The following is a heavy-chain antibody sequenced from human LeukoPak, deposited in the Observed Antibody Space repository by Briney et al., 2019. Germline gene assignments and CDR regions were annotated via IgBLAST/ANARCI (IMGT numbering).Heavy chain of an antibody. J-gene: IGHJ5*02. CDR1: GGSFSGYY. CDR3: AENFSVTTKQKNGSDP. CDR2: INHSGST. V-gene: IGHV4-34*01. Sequence: SETLSLTCAVYGGSFSGYYWTWIRQPPGKGLEWIGEINHSGSTNYNPSLKSRVTISVDTSKNQFSLKLSSVTAADTAVYYCAENFSVTTKQKNGSDPWGQGTLVTVSS. D-gene: IGHD4-11*01.